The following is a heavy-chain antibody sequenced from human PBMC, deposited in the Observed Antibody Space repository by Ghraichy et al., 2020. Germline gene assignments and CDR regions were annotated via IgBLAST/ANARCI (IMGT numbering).Heavy chain of an antibody. CDR3: AREMSDSSGYYYPDY. Sequence: GGSLRLSCAPSGFSFSTYSMNWVRQAPGKGLEWLSYISRSGSLMFYADSVKGRFTISRDNDKNSLSLQMNSLRDEDTAVYYCAREMSDSSGYYYPDYWGQGALVTVSS. CDR1: GFSFSTYS. CDR2: ISRSGSLM. D-gene: IGHD3-22*01. V-gene: IGHV3-48*02. J-gene: IGHJ4*02.